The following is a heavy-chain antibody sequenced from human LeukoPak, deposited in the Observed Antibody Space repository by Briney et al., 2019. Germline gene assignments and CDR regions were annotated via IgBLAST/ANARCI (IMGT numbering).Heavy chain of an antibody. CDR2: ISASGGSA. D-gene: IGHD6-19*01. J-gene: IGHJ4*02. CDR3: RRGIDYSSGPDY. V-gene: IGHV3-23*01. CDR1: GYTFSSFT. Sequence: GGSLRLSCAASGYTFSSFTLSWVRQAPGKGLEWVSVISASGGSAYYVDSVKGRFTMSRDNSKNTLYLQMNSLRAEDTAVYYCRRGIDYSSGPDYWGQGTLVTVSS.